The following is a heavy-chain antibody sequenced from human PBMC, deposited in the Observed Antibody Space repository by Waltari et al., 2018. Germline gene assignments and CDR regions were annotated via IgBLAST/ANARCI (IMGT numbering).Heavy chain of an antibody. J-gene: IGHJ5*02. CDR1: GFTFSSYG. D-gene: IGHD2-2*01. CDR3: ARDQGIVVVPAENWFDP. V-gene: IGHV3-33*01. Sequence: QVQLVESGGGVVQPGRSLRLSCAASGFTFSSYGMHWVRQAPGKGLEWVAVIWDDGSNKYYADSVKGRFTISRDNSKNTLYLQMNSLRAEDTAVYYCARDQGIVVVPAENWFDPWGQGTLVTVSS. CDR2: IWDDGSNK.